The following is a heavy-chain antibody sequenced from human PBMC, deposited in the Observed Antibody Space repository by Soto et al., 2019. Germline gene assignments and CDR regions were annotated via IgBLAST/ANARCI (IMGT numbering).Heavy chain of an antibody. CDR1: GFTFSSYA. CDR2: ISGSGGST. V-gene: IGHV3-23*01. Sequence: EVQLLESGGGLVQPGGSLRLSCAASGFTFSSYAMSWVRQAPGKGLEWVSAISGSGGSTYYADSVKGRFTISRDNSKNTLYLQKNSLRAEDTAVYYCAKDLTRGWSSSSDYWGQGTLVTVSS. CDR3: AKDLTRGWSSSSDY. J-gene: IGHJ4*02. D-gene: IGHD6-6*01.